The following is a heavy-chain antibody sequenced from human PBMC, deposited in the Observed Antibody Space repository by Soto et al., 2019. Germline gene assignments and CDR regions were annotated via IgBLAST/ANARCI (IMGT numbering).Heavy chain of an antibody. CDR1: GYTFTGYY. CDR3: ARGYYDSSGYHY. CDR2: INPNSGGT. J-gene: IGHJ4*02. V-gene: IGHV1-2*04. Sequence: ASVKVSCKASGYTFTGYYMHWVRQAPGQGLEWMGWINPNSGGTNYAQKFQGWVTMTRDTSISTAYMELSRLRSDDTAVYYCARGYYDSSGYHYWGQGTLVTVSS. D-gene: IGHD3-22*01.